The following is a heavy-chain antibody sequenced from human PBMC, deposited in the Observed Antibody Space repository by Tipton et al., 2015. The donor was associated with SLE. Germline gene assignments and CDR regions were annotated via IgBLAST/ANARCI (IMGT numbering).Heavy chain of an antibody. V-gene: IGHV4-39*07. CDR3: ARSYYYDSSGYRGAFSDY. J-gene: IGHJ4*02. CDR2: IYYSGST. D-gene: IGHD3-22*01. Sequence: TLSLTCTVSGGSISSSSYYWGWIRQPPGKGLEWIGSIYYSGSTYYNPSLKSRVTISVDMSKNQFSLKLSSVTAADTAVYYCARSYYYDSSGYRGAFSDYWGQGTLVTVSS. CDR1: GGSISSSSYY.